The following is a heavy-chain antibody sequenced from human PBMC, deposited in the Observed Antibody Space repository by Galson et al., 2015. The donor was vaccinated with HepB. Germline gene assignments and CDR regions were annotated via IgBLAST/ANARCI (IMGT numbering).Heavy chain of an antibody. V-gene: IGHV3-48*04. CDR2: ISSSSSTI. CDR3: ARRGTKWFGELHEGGPFDY. Sequence: SLRLSCAASGFTFSSYSMNWVRQAPGKGLEWVSYISSSSSTIYYADSVKGRFTISRDNAKNSLYLQMNSLRAEDTAVYYCARRGTKWFGELHEGGPFDYWGQGTLVTVSS. J-gene: IGHJ4*02. D-gene: IGHD3-10*01. CDR1: GFTFSSYS.